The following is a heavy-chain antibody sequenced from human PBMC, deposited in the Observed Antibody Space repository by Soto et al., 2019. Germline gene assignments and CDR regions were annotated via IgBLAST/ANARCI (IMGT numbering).Heavy chain of an antibody. V-gene: IGHV3-23*01. J-gene: IGHJ4*02. Sequence: VQLLESGGGLVQPGGSLRLSCAASGFMFSNYAMSWVRQAPGKGLEWVSGIGGRATSAYYADSVKGRFAISRDNSYHTLFMQLNRLSAEDTAVYYCAKSRDSDSSGDYCDFWGQGTLVTVSS. CDR1: GFMFSNYA. CDR3: AKSRDSDSSGDYCDF. CDR2: IGGRATSA. D-gene: IGHD3-22*01.